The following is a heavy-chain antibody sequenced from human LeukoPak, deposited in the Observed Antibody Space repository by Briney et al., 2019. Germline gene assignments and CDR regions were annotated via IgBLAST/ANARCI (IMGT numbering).Heavy chain of an antibody. CDR3: ARDLYAGGWATDF. J-gene: IGHJ4*02. CDR1: GFTFSSYA. V-gene: IGHV3-30*04. D-gene: IGHD6-19*01. Sequence: GGSLRLSCAASGFTFSSYAMHWVRQAPGKGLEWVAVISYDGSNKYYADSVKGRFSISRDNSKNTVYLQLSSLRVEDTAIYYCARDLYAGGWATDFWGQGTLVTVSS. CDR2: ISYDGSNK.